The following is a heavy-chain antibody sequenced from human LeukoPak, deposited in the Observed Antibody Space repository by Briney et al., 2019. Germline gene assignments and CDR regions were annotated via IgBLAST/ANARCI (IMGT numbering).Heavy chain of an antibody. CDR1: GYNFTTYL. CDR2: ISPGDSKT. Sequence: GQSLKIPCRSSGYNFTTYLSTGWGQMPGKGLEWMGIISPGDSKTRKSPSFQGQVTISADKSISTAYLQWSSLQASDTAMYYCASRYYVGDSGCASGGEGTMVTVSS. J-gene: IGHJ3*01. CDR3: ASRYYVGDSGCAS. V-gene: IGHV5-51*01. D-gene: IGHD4-23*01.